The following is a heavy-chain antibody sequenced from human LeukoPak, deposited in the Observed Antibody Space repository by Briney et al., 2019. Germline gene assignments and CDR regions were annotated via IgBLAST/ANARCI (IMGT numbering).Heavy chain of an antibody. CDR3: ARVRGSPRHYYYYMDV. J-gene: IGHJ6*03. CDR1: VYTFTCYY. D-gene: IGHD1-26*01. Sequence: SSVKVSCKASVYTFTCYYMHWVRQAPGQGREWVGWINPNSGCTNYAQRFQVRVTMTRDTSISTAYMELSRLRSDDTDVCYCARVRGSPRHYYYYMDVWGKGTTVTVSS. V-gene: IGHV1-2*02. CDR2: INPNSGCT.